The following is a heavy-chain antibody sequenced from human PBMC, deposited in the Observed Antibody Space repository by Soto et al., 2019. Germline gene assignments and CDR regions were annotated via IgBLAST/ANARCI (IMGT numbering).Heavy chain of an antibody. D-gene: IGHD2-8*02. V-gene: IGHV3-30*03. J-gene: IGHJ4*02. CDR1: GFTVSTYG. CDR3: TGEVASGY. Sequence: QVQLVESGGGVVQPGRSLRLSCAVSGFTVSTYGMHWVRQAPGKGLEWVAVISRDGGTKFYADSVEGRFTISRDNSRNTLFLEMNSLRSDDVAVYYCTGEVASGYWGQGTLVTVSS. CDR2: ISRDGGTK.